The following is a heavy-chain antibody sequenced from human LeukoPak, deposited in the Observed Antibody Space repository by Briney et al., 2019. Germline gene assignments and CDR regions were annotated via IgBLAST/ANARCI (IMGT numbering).Heavy chain of an antibody. D-gene: IGHD6-13*01. V-gene: IGHV3-21*01. CDR1: GFTFSSYS. CDR3: ARVWSPPYTSSWPEYFDY. J-gene: IGHJ4*02. CDR2: ISSSSSYI. Sequence: GGSLRLSCAASGFTFSSYSMNWVRQAPGKGLEWVSSISSSSSYIYYADSLKGRFTISRDNAKNSLYLQMNSLRAEDTAVYYCARVWSPPYTSSWPEYFDYWGQGTLVTVSS.